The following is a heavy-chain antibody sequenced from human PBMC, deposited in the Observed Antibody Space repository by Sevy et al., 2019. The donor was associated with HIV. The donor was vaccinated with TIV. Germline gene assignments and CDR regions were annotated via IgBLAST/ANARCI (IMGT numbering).Heavy chain of an antibody. Sequence: ASVKVSCKASGYTFSSYGISWVRQAPGQGLEWMGWISTYNGNTNYAQKLQGRVTMTTDTSTSTAYMELRSLRSDDTAVNDCEKLELAGSGWYGNGMDVWGQGTTVTVSS. D-gene: IGHD6-19*01. V-gene: IGHV1-18*01. CDR2: ISTYNGNT. CDR3: EKLELAGSGWYGNGMDV. J-gene: IGHJ6*02. CDR1: GYTFSSYG.